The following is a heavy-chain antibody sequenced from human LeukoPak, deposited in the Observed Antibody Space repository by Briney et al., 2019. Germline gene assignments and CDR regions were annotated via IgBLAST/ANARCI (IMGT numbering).Heavy chain of an antibody. CDR1: GFTFSSYW. Sequence: PGGSLRLSCAASGFTFSSYWMSCVRQAPGKGLEWVANIKQAGSEKYYVDSVKGRFTISRDNAKNPLYLQMNSLRAEDTAVYYCARDNKGYYPNWFDPWGQGTLVTVSS. J-gene: IGHJ5*02. V-gene: IGHV3-7*01. CDR2: IKQAGSEK. CDR3: ARDNKGYYPNWFDP. D-gene: IGHD3-22*01.